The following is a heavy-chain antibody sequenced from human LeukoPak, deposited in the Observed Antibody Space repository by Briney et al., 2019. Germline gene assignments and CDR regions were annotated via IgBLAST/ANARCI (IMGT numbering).Heavy chain of an antibody. V-gene: IGHV3-9*01. D-gene: IGHD1-26*01. Sequence: PGGSLRLSCAASGFTFSSYAMHWVRQAPGKGLEWVSGISWNSGSIGYADSVKGRFTISRDNAKNSLYPQMNSLRAEDTALYYCAKRSGSYYFDYWGQGTLVTVSS. CDR1: GFTFSSYA. CDR2: ISWNSGSI. J-gene: IGHJ4*02. CDR3: AKRSGSYYFDY.